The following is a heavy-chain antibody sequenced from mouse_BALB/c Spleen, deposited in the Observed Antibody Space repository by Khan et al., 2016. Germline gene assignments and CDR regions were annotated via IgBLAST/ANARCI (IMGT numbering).Heavy chain of an antibody. Sequence: VQLKESGPSLVKPSQTLSLTCSVTGDSITSGYWNWIRKFPGKKLEYMGYISYSGSTYYNPSLKSRISITRDTSKNQYYLQLNSVTTEDTATYYCARYGTRENAMDYWGQGTSVTVSS. CDR1: GDSITSGY. CDR3: ARYGTRENAMDY. D-gene: IGHD1-1*01. J-gene: IGHJ4*01. CDR2: ISYSGST. V-gene: IGHV3-8*02.